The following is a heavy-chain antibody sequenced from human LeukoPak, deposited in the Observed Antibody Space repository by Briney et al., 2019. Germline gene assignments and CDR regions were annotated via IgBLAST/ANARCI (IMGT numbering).Heavy chain of an antibody. CDR2: INPNSGGT. V-gene: IGHV1-2*04. J-gene: IGHJ4*02. D-gene: IGHD1/OR15-1a*01. CDR3: VREDQSNTRSYFDY. CDR1: GGTFSSYA. Sequence: ASVKVSCKASGGTFSSYAISWVRQAPGQGLEWMGWINPNSGGTNYAQKFQGWVTMTRDTSISTAYMELSRLRSDDTAVYYCVREDQSNTRSYFDYWGQGTLVTVSS.